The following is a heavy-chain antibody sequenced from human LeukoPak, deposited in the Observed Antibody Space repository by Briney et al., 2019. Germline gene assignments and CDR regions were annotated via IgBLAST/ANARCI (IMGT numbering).Heavy chain of an antibody. V-gene: IGHV3-11*01. D-gene: IGHD6-19*01. CDR2: MSSSGSTI. CDR1: GFTFSDYY. Sequence: PGGSLRLSCAASGFTFSDYYMTWIRQAPGKGLECVSYMSSSGSTIYYADSVKGRFTISRDNAKNSLFLQMSSLRAEDTALYYCARDPGSHNSSGWYDYWGQGTLVTVSS. CDR3: ARDPGSHNSSGWYDY. J-gene: IGHJ4*02.